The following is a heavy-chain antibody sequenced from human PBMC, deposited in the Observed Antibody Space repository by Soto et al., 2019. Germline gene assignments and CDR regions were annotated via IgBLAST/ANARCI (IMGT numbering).Heavy chain of an antibody. CDR3: GSLQAAAAYYYYGMDV. CDR1: GFTFSSYA. J-gene: IGHJ6*02. Sequence: GGSLRLSCAASGFTFSSYAMSWVRQAPGKGLEWVSAISGSGGSTYYADSVKGRFTISRDNSKNTLYLQMNSLRAEDTAVYYCGSLQAAAAYYYYGMDVWGQGTTVTVSS. V-gene: IGHV3-23*01. D-gene: IGHD6-13*01. CDR2: ISGSGGST.